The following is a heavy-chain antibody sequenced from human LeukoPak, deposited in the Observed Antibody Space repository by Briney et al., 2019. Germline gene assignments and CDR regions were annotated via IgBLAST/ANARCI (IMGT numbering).Heavy chain of an antibody. CDR1: GGSFSGYY. CDR3: ARGLLRSSSWYFAGGDRTYFDY. CDR2: INHSGST. Sequence: PSETLSLTCAVYGGSFSGYYWSWIRQPPGKGLEWIGEINHSGSTNYNPSLKSRVTISVDTSKNQFSLKLSSVTAAHTAVYYCARGLLRSSSWYFAGGDRTYFDYWGQGTLVTVSS. J-gene: IGHJ4*02. D-gene: IGHD6-13*01. V-gene: IGHV4-34*01.